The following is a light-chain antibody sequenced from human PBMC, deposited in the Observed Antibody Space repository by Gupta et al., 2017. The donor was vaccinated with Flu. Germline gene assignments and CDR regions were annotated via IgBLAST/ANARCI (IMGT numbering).Light chain of an antibody. Sequence: EIVMTQSPAILSVSPGERATLSCRARQSVRDNLDWYQQKPGQAPRLLIYGSSIRATGIPAMFSGSGYGKEFTLTISSRQSGDFAGYYCQQDNNWAPRTFGQGTKIEIK. J-gene: IGKJ2*01. CDR2: GSS. CDR1: QSVRDN. V-gene: IGKV3-15*01. CDR3: QQDNNWAPRT.